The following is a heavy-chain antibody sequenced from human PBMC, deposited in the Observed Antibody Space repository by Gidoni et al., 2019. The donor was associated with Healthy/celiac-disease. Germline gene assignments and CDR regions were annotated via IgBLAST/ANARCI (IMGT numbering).Heavy chain of an antibody. CDR2: IWYDGSNK. CDR1: GFTFRTCG. Sequence: QVQLVEAGGGVVPPGRSLRLSCAASGFTFRTCGMHWGRPAPGKGQAWVSVIWYDGSNKYYADSVKGRFTISRDNSKNTLYLQMNSLSAGDTAVYYCARGVWSGGDSYYGMDVWGQGTTVTVSS. D-gene: IGHD2-15*01. J-gene: IGHJ6*02. V-gene: IGHV3-33*01. CDR3: ARGVWSGGDSYYGMDV.